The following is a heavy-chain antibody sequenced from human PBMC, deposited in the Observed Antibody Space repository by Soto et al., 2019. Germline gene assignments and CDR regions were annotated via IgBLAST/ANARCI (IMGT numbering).Heavy chain of an antibody. CDR1: GFTVSSYG. V-gene: IGHV3-30*18. CDR3: AKCWRGGSTMVRGVMCPFWFDP. CDR2: ISYDGSNK. Sequence: PGGSLRLSCAASGFTVSSYGMHWVRQAPGKGLEWVAVISYDGSNKYYADSVKGRFTISRDNSKNTLYLQMNSLRAEDTAVYYCAKCWRGGSTMVRGVMCPFWFDPWGQGTLVTAPQ. D-gene: IGHD3-10*01. J-gene: IGHJ5*02.